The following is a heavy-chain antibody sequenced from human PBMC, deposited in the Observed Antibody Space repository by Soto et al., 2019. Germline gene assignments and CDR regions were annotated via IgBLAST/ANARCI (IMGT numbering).Heavy chain of an antibody. Sequence: ASVKVSCKASGYTFTSYAMHWVRQAPGQRLEWMGWINAGNGNTKYSQKFQGRVTITRDTSASTAYMEVSSLRSEDTAVYYCARDWHMVRGVIMDSPFDYWGQGTLVTVSS. V-gene: IGHV1-3*01. CDR3: ARDWHMVRGVIMDSPFDY. J-gene: IGHJ4*02. CDR1: GYTFTSYA. CDR2: INAGNGNT. D-gene: IGHD3-10*01.